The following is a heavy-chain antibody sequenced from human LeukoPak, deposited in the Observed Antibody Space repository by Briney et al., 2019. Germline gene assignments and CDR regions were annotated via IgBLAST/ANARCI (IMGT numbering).Heavy chain of an antibody. Sequence: ASVKVSCKASGYTFTGYYMHWVRQAPGQGLEWMGWINPNSGGTNYAQKFQGRVTMTRDTSISTAYMELSRLRSDDTAVYYCVGGVAGTYYYYYMDVWGKGTTVTISS. CDR3: VGGVAGTYYYYYMDV. V-gene: IGHV1-2*02. J-gene: IGHJ6*03. CDR1: GYTFTGYY. CDR2: INPNSGGT. D-gene: IGHD2-15*01.